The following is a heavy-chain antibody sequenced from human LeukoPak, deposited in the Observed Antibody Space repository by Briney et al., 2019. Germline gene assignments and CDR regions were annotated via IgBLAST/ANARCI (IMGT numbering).Heavy chain of an antibody. Sequence: GGSLRLSCAASGFTFSSYWMSWVRQAPGKGLEWVANIKQDGSEKYYVDSVKGRFTISRDNAKNSLYLQMNSLRAEDTAVYYCARERVVATILGTLAFDIWGQGTMVTVSS. V-gene: IGHV3-7*01. CDR2: IKQDGSEK. CDR1: GFTFSSYW. CDR3: ARERVVATILGTLAFDI. D-gene: IGHD5-12*01. J-gene: IGHJ3*02.